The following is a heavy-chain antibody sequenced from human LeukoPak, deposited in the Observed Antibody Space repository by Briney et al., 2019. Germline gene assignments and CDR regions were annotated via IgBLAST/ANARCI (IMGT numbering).Heavy chain of an antibody. CDR1: GGSISSGGYS. D-gene: IGHD3-22*01. CDR2: IYHCGST. J-gene: IGHJ4*02. CDR3: ASGYYDSSGYLFDY. V-gene: IGHV4-30-2*01. Sequence: SETLSLTCAVSGGSISSGGYSWSWIRQPPGKGLEWIGYIYHCGSTYYNPSLKSRVTISVDRSKNQFSLKLSSVTAADTAVYYCASGYYDSSGYLFDYWGQGTLVTVSS.